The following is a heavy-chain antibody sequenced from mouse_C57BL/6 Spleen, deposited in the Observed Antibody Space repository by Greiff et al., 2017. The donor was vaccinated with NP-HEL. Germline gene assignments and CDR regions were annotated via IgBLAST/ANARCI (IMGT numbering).Heavy chain of an antibody. CDR2: INPNNGGT. V-gene: IGHV1-18*01. CDR1: GYTFTDYN. D-gene: IGHD4-1*01. CDR3: ARSLGRWFAD. J-gene: IGHJ3*01. Sequence: EVQLHQSGPELVKPGASVKIPCKASGYTFTDYNMDWVKQSHGKSLEWIGDINPNNGGTIYNQKFKGKATLTVDKSSSTAYMELRSLTSEDTAVYYCARSLGRWFADWGQGTLVTVSA.